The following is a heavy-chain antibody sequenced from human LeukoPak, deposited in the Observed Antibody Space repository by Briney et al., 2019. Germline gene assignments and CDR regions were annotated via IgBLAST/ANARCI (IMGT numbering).Heavy chain of an antibody. Sequence: SQTLSLTCAISGDSVSSNSAAWNWIRQSPSRGLEWLGRTYYRSKWYNDYAVSVKSRITINPDTSKNQFSLQLNSVTPEDTAVYYCARDPGDFWTGYYNAFDIWGQGTMVTVSS. V-gene: IGHV6-1*01. D-gene: IGHD3/OR15-3a*01. CDR1: GDSVSSNSAA. CDR2: TYYRSKWYN. J-gene: IGHJ3*02. CDR3: ARDPGDFWTGYYNAFDI.